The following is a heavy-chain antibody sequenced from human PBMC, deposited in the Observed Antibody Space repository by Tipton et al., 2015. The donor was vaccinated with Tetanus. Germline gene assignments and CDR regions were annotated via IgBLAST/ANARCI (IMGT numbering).Heavy chain of an antibody. CDR3: AKAMAQWLVPFDY. CDR2: ISGSGGST. CDR1: GFTFSSYA. V-gene: IGHV3-23*01. Sequence: SLRLSCAASGFTFSSYAMSWVRQAPGKGLEWVSAISGSGGSTYYADSVKGRFTISRDNSKNTLYLQMNSLRAEDTAVYYCAKAMAQWLVPFDYWGQGTLVTVSS. J-gene: IGHJ4*02. D-gene: IGHD6-19*01.